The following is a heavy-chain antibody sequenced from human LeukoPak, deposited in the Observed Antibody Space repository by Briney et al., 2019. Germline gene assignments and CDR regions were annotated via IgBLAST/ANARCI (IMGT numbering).Heavy chain of an antibody. J-gene: IGHJ1*01. CDR3: VRDGAVVTSGSYPWRYFQY. Sequence: GGSLRLSCAASGFTFSSYWMSWVRQAPGKGLEWVANIKQDGSEKYHVDSLKGRFTISRDNAKNSLYLQMNTLRAEDTAVYYCVRDGAVVTSGSYPWRYFQYWGQGTLVTVSS. CDR1: GFTFSSYW. CDR2: IKQDGSEK. D-gene: IGHD3-10*01. V-gene: IGHV3-7*01.